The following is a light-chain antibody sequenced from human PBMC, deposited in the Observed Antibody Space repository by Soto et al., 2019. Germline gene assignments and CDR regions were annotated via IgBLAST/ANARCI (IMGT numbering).Light chain of an antibody. J-gene: IGKJ5*01. V-gene: IGKV1D-12*01. CDR3: QQANSFPQS. CDR1: QGIGNW. CDR2: GAS. Sequence: DIQMTQSPSSVSASVGDTVTINCRASQGIGNWLAWYQQKPGKAPKLLIYGASSLQSGVPSRFSGSGSGTDFTLTISSLQPEDFATYDCQQANSFPQSFGQGTRLEIK.